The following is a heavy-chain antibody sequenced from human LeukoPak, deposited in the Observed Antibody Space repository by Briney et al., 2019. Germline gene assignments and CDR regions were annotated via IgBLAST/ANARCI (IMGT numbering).Heavy chain of an antibody. V-gene: IGHV4-34*01. D-gene: IGHD3-16*02. CDR2: INHSGST. CDR1: GGSFSGYY. J-gene: IGHJ4*02. Sequence: SETLSLTCAVYGGSFSGYYWSWIRQPPGKGLEWIGEINHSGSTNYNPSLKCRVTISVDTSKNQFSLKLSSVTAADTAVYYCARVLGYDYVWGSYPYSSWGQGTLVTVSS. CDR3: ARVLGYDYVWGSYPYSS.